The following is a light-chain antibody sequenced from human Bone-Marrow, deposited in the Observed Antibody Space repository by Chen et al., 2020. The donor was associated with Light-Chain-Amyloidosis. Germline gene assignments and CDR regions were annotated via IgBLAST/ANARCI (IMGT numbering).Light chain of an antibody. V-gene: IGKV3-11*01. CDR1: QGVSSY. CDR3: QESSNWLYT. CDR2: DAS. J-gene: IGKJ2*01. Sequence: EIVLRQSPATLSLSPGERATISCRASQGVSSYLAWYQQKPGQAPRLLISDASNRATGIPARFSGSGSGTDFTLTISSLAPEDFAGYYCQESSNWLYTFGQGARLEIK.